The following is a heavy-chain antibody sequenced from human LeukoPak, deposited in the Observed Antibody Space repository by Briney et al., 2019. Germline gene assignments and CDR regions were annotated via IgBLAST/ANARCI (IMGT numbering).Heavy chain of an antibody. CDR1: GFTVNSNY. V-gene: IGHV3-53*01. D-gene: IGHD3-10*01. CDR2: SYSNGNT. J-gene: IGHJ3*02. CDR3: AKGAYYYGSGSYGGAFDI. Sequence: GGSLRLSCAASGFTVNSNYYMRWVRQAPGKGLEWVSVSYSNGNTYYADSVKGRFTISRDNSKNTLYLQMNSLRAEDTAVYYCAKGAYYYGSGSYGGAFDIWGQGTMVTVSS.